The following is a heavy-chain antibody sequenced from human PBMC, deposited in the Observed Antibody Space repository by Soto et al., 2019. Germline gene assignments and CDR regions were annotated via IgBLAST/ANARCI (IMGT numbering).Heavy chain of an antibody. V-gene: IGHV4-39*01. Sequence: PSETLSLTCTVSGGSISSSSYYWGWIRQPPGKGLEWIGSIYYSGSTDYNPSLKSRVTISVDTSKNQFSLKMRAVTAADTAVYYWASVGATVYYYGMDVWGQGTTVTVSS. CDR1: GGSISSSSYY. CDR3: ASVGATVYYYGMDV. CDR2: IYYSGST. D-gene: IGHD1-26*01. J-gene: IGHJ6*02.